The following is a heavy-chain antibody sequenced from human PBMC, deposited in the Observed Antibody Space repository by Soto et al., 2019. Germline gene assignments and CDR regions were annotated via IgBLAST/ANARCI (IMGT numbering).Heavy chain of an antibody. J-gene: IGHJ4*02. CDR2: ISGSGGST. V-gene: IGHV3-23*01. CDR3: AKLIYYYGSGSYPNPDY. Sequence: GGSLRLSCAASGFTFSSYAMSWVRQAPGKGLEWVSAISGSGGSTYYADSVKGRFTISRDNSKNTLYLQMNSLRAEDTAVYYWAKLIYYYGSGSYPNPDYWGQGTLVTVSS. CDR1: GFTFSSYA. D-gene: IGHD3-10*01.